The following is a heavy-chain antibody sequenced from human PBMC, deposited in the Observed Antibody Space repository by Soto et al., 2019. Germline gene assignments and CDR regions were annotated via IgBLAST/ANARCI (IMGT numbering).Heavy chain of an antibody. J-gene: IGHJ4*02. CDR2: ISSSSSYI. Sequence: GGSLRLSCAASGFTFSSYIMNWVRQAPGKGLEWVSSISSSSSYIYYADSVKGRFTISRDNAKNSLYLQMNSLRAEDTAVYYCARNLYYYDSSEYFDYWGQGTLVTVS. D-gene: IGHD3-22*01. V-gene: IGHV3-21*01. CDR1: GFTFSSYI. CDR3: ARNLYYYDSSEYFDY.